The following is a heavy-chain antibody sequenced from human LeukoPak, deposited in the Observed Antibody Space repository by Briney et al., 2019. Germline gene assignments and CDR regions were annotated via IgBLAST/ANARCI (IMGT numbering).Heavy chain of an antibody. D-gene: IGHD3-22*01. CDR2: ISGSGGST. Sequence: GGSLRLSCAASGFTFSSYAVSWVRQAPGKGLEWVSAISGSGGSTYYADSVKGRFTISRDNSKNTLYLQMNSLRAEDTAVYYCAKSGSSGYYYPGYWGQGTLVTVSS. V-gene: IGHV3-23*01. CDR1: GFTFSSYA. CDR3: AKSGSSGYYYPGY. J-gene: IGHJ4*02.